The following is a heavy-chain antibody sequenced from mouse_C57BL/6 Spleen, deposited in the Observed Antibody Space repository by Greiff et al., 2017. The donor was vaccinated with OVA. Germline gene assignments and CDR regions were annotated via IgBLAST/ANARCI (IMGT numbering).Heavy chain of an antibody. V-gene: IGHV5-12*01. D-gene: IGHD2-1*01. CDR2: ISNGGGST. J-gene: IGHJ1*03. CDR1: GFTFSDYY. CDR3: ARGYYLHFDV. Sequence: EVKLVESGGGLVQPGGSLKLSCAASGFTFSDYYMYWVRQTPEKRLEWVAYISNGGGSTYYPDTVKGRFTISRDNAKNTLYLQMSRLKSEDTAMYYCARGYYLHFDVWGTGTTVTVSS.